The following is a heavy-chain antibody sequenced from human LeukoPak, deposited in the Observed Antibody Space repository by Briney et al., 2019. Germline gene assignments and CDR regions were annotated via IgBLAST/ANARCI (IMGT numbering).Heavy chain of an antibody. J-gene: IGHJ4*02. D-gene: IGHD1-26*01. Sequence: SETLSLTCTVSGGSISSYYWSWIRQPPGKGLEWIGYIYYSGSTNYNPSLKSRVTISVDTSKNQFSLKLSSVTAAGTAVYYCARHRGGSSFDYWGQGTLVTVSS. CDR2: IYYSGST. V-gene: IGHV4-59*08. CDR3: ARHRGGSSFDY. CDR1: GGSISSYY.